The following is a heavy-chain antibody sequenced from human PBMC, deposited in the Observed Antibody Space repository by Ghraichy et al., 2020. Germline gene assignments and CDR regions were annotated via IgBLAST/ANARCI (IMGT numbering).Heavy chain of an antibody. D-gene: IGHD6-19*01. V-gene: IGHV4-31*03. Sequence: LSLTRTVSGGSISSGGYYWSWIRQHPGKGLEWIGYIYYSGSTYYNPSLKSRVTISVDTSKNQFSLKLSSVTAADTAVYYCARIAVAGTGGYYGMDVWGQGTTVTVSS. CDR3: ARIAVAGTGGYYGMDV. CDR2: IYYSGST. J-gene: IGHJ6*02. CDR1: GGSISSGGYY.